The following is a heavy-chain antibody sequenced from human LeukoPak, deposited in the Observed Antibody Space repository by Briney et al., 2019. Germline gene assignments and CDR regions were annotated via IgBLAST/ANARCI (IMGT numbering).Heavy chain of an antibody. V-gene: IGHV4-38-2*02. Sequence: PSETLSLTCIVSGYSISSGYYWGWIRQPPGKGLEWIGSIYHGGRTYYNPSLKSRVTISVDTSKNQFSLKLSSVTAADTAVYYCARQLVPHWFDPWGQGTLVTVSS. J-gene: IGHJ5*02. CDR3: ARQLVPHWFDP. CDR2: IYHGGRT. CDR1: GYSISSGYY. D-gene: IGHD6-6*01.